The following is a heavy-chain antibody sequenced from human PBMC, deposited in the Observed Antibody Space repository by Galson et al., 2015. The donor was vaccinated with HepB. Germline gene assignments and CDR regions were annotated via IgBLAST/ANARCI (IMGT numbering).Heavy chain of an antibody. CDR3: ARLFAMTSPFDY. CDR2: IYPGDSDS. D-gene: IGHD6-6*01. V-gene: IGHV5-51*01. Sequence: QSGAEVKKSGESLKISCKGSGSSFINYWIAWVRQMPGKGLEWMGIIYPGDSDSRYSPSFQGQVTISADKSISTAYLQWSSLEASDTAMYYCARLFAMTSPFDYWGQGTLVTVSS. J-gene: IGHJ4*02. CDR1: GSSFINYW.